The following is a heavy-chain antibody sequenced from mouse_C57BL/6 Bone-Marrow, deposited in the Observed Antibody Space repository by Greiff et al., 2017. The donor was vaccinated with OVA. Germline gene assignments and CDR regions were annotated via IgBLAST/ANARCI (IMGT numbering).Heavy chain of an antibody. D-gene: IGHD1-2*01. Sequence: VQLQQSGGDLVKPGGSLKLSCAASGFTFSSYGMSWVRQTPDKRLEWVATISSGGSYTYYPDSVKGRFTISRDNAKNTLYLQMSSLKSEDTAMYYCARHGAGYYFDYWGQGTTLTVSS. J-gene: IGHJ2*01. V-gene: IGHV5-6*01. CDR1: GFTFSSYG. CDR3: ARHGAGYYFDY. CDR2: ISSGGSYT.